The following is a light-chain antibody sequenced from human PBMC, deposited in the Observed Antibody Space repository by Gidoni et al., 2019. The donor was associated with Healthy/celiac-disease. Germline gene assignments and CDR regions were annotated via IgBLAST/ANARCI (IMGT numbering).Light chain of an antibody. V-gene: IGLV3-1*01. CDR1: KLGDKY. J-gene: IGLJ2*01. Sequence: YELTQPRAVSVSPGQTASITCSGDKLGDKYACWYQQKPGQSPVLVIYQDSKRPSGIPERFSGSTSGNTATLTIGGTQAMDEADYYCQAWDSSTAVFGGGTKLTVL. CDR2: QDS. CDR3: QAWDSSTAV.